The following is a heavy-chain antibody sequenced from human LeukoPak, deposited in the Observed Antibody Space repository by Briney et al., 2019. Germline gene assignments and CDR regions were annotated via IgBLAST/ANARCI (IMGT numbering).Heavy chain of an antibody. Sequence: ASVKVSCKASGYTFTGYYMHWVRQAPGQGLEWMGWINPNSGGTNYAQKFQGRVTMTRDTSISTAYMELSRLRSDDTAVYYCARVGARGTETPKHFDYWGQGTLVTVSS. D-gene: IGHD1-7*01. V-gene: IGHV1-2*02. CDR2: INPNSGGT. CDR3: ARVGARGTETPKHFDY. J-gene: IGHJ4*02. CDR1: GYTFTGYY.